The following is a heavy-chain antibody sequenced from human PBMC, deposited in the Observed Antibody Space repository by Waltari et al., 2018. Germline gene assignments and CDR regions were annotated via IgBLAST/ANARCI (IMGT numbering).Heavy chain of an antibody. D-gene: IGHD5-12*01. J-gene: IGHJ3*01. CDR3: VRGGDEYSAYGRAFDV. CDR1: GFIVNSNY. V-gene: IGHV3-53*02. Sequence: EVQLVETGGGVIQPGGSLRLSCAASGFIVNSNYMTWVRQAPGKGLEWVSVIYRGDNTYYADSVKGRFTISRDNSKNTLYLQMNSLRVEDTAVYYCVRGGDEYSAYGRAFDVWGQGTMVTVSS. CDR2: IYRGDNT.